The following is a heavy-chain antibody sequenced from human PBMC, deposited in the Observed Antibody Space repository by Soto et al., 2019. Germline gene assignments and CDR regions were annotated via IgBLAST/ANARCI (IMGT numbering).Heavy chain of an antibody. CDR3: ARYSSSSDLFDY. V-gene: IGHV4-30-4*01. D-gene: IGHD6-6*01. CDR1: GGSISSGDYY. J-gene: IGHJ4*02. CDR2: IYYSGST. Sequence: SETLSLTCTVSGGSISSGDYYWSWIRQPPGKGLEWIGYIYYSGSTYYNPSLKSRVTISVDTSKNQFSLKLSSVTAADTAVYYCARYSSSSDLFDYWGQGTLVTVSS.